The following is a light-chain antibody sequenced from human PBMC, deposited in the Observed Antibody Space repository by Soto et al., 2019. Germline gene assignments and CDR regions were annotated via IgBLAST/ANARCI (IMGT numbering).Light chain of an antibody. J-gene: IGKJ1*01. CDR1: QSISSW. Sequence: DIQMTQSPSTLSASVGDRVTITCRSSQSISSWLAWYQQKPVKAPKLLIYDASSLESVVPSRFSGSGSGTEFTLTISSLQPDDLATYSCQQHNSYPFTFGQGTKVEIK. CDR2: DAS. V-gene: IGKV1-5*01. CDR3: QQHNSYPFT.